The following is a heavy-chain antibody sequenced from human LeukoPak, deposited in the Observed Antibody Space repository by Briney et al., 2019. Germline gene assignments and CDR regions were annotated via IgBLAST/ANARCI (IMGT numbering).Heavy chain of an antibody. CDR2: VYFNGDT. CDR1: GGSISSYY. D-gene: IGHD3/OR15-3a*01. J-gene: IGHJ4*02. V-gene: IGHV4-59*08. CDR3: ARQFGLMRSYRHLDH. Sequence: PSETLSLTCNVSGGSISSYYWTWVRQPPGQTLQWIGNVYFNGDTDFNPSLTSRVTISVDTPNNQFSLKLSSVTAADTAVYYCARQFGLMRSYRHLDHWGPGILVTVSA.